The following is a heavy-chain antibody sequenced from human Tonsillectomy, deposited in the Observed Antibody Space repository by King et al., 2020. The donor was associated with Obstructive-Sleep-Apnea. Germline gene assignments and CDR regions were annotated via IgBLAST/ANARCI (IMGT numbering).Heavy chain of an antibody. V-gene: IGHV4-30-4*01. CDR1: GGSISSGDHY. CDR3: ARASYYYDTSASSFDY. CDR2: IYYSGST. D-gene: IGHD3-22*01. Sequence: VQLQESGPGLGKPSQTLSLTCTVSGGSISSGDHYWSWIRQPPGKGLEWIGYIYYSGSTYYNPSLKSRVTISVDTSRNQFSLKLSSVTAADTAVYYCARASYYYDTSASSFDYWGQGTLVTVSP. J-gene: IGHJ4*02.